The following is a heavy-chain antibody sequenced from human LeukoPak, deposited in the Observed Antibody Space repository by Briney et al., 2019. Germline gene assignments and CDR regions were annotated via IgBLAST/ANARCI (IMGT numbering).Heavy chain of an antibody. D-gene: IGHD4-23*01. CDR1: GYTXSNYY. J-gene: IGHJ4*02. CDR3: VRELAGGYFDY. Sequence: ASVKVSCKASGYTXSNYYIHWVRQAPGQGLEWMGKINPSGGRTVYAQKFQGRVTETRDTSTSTVYMDMSSLRSEDAAVYYCVRELAGGYFDYWGQGTLVTVSS. V-gene: IGHV1-46*01. CDR2: INPSGGRT.